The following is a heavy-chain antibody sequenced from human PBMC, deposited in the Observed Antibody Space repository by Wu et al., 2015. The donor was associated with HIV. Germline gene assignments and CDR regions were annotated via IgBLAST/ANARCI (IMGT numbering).Heavy chain of an antibody. V-gene: IGHV1-8*01. CDR2: MNPNSGNT. CDR1: GYTFTSYD. CDR3: ARGAYCSSTSCYNYYYYGMDV. Sequence: QVQLVQSGAEVKKPGASVKVSCKASGYTFTSYDINWVRQATGQGLEWMGWMNPNSGNTGYAQKFQGRVTMTRNTSISTAYMELSSLRSEDTAVYYCARGAYCSSTSCYNYYYYGMDVWGQGTTVTVSS. D-gene: IGHD2-2*02. J-gene: IGHJ6*02.